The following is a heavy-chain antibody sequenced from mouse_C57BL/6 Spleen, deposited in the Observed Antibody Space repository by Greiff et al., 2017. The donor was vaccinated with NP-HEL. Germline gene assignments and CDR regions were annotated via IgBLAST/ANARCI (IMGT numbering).Heavy chain of an antibody. CDR1: GFTFSDYG. J-gene: IGHJ3*01. D-gene: IGHD1-1*01. CDR3: ARIPGYYGSAWFAY. CDR2: ISSGSSTI. V-gene: IGHV5-17*01. Sequence: EVQVVESGGGLVKPGGSLKLSCAASGFTFSDYGMHWVRQAPEKGLEWVAYISSGSSTIYYADTVKGRFTISRDNAKNTLFLQMTSLRSEDTAMYYCARIPGYYGSAWFAYWGQGTLVTVSA.